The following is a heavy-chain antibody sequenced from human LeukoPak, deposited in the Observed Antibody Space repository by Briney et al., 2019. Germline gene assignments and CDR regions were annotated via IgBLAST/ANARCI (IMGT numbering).Heavy chain of an antibody. J-gene: IGHJ4*02. CDR1: GFTFSSYA. V-gene: IGHV3-23*01. Sequence: EGSLRLSCAASGFTFSSYAMSWVRQAPGKGLEWVSAISSSGGNTYYADSVKGRSTISRDNSKNTLYLQMNSLRAEDTAVYYCAKGGSDYDDHGYSFDYWGQGALVTVSS. CDR2: ISSSGGNT. D-gene: IGHD1-26*01. CDR3: AKGGSDYDDHGYSFDY.